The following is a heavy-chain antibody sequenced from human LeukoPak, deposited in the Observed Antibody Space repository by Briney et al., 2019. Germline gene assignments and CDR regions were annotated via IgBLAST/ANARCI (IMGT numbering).Heavy chain of an antibody. D-gene: IGHD3-22*01. CDR3: VRESEYYFDHSAAFDY. Sequence: GGSLRLSCAASGFTFTAYVMHWVRQAPGKGLEWVAVMSYDGNTIFYADSVKGRFTISRDNSKNTLYLQMNSLRAEDTAVYYCVRESEYYFDHSAAFDYWGQGTLVTVSS. V-gene: IGHV3-30*03. CDR1: GFTFTAYV. J-gene: IGHJ4*02. CDR2: MSYDGNTI.